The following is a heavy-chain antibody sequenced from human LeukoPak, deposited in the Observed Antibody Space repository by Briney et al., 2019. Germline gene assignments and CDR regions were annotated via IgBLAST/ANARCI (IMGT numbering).Heavy chain of an antibody. V-gene: IGHV3-21*04. CDR1: GFTFSSYS. CDR3: AKAVDDYFFDY. CDR2: ISSSSSYI. D-gene: IGHD2-21*02. Sequence: GGSLRLSCAASGFTFSSYSMNWVRQAPGKGLEWVSSISSSSSYIYYADSVKGRFTISRDNSKNTLYLQMNSLRAEDTAAYYCAKAVDDYFFDYWGQGTLVTVSS. J-gene: IGHJ4*02.